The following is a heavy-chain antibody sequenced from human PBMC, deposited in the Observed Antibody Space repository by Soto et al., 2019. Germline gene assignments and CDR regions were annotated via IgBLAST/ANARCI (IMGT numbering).Heavy chain of an antibody. D-gene: IGHD1-1*01. J-gene: IGHJ6*02. Sequence: KPSETLSLTCAVYGGSFSGYYWSWIRQPPEKGLEWIGEINHSGSTNYNPSLKSRVTISVDTSKNQFSLKLSSVTAADTAVYYCARLDHYYYGMDVWGQGTTVTVSS. CDR2: INHSGST. CDR3: ARLDHYYYGMDV. CDR1: GGSFSGYY. V-gene: IGHV4-34*01.